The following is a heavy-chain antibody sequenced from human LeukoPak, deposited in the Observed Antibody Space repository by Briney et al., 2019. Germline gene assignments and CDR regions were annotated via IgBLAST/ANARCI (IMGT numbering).Heavy chain of an antibody. CDR2: IIPILGIA. Sequence: GASVKVSCKASGGTFSSYAISWVRQAPGQGLEWMGRIIPILGIANYAQKFQGRVTITADKSTSTAYMELSSLRSEDTAVYYCARASSGWHFDYWGQGTLVTVSS. CDR1: GGTFSSYA. V-gene: IGHV1-69*04. CDR3: ARASSGWHFDY. D-gene: IGHD6-19*01. J-gene: IGHJ4*02.